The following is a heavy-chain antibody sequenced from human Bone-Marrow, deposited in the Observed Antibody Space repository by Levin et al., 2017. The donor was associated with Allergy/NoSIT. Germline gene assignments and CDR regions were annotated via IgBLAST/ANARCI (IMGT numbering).Heavy chain of an antibody. CDR1: GFTFSLYA. CDR2: ISDTGDIT. D-gene: IGHD4-17*01. V-gene: IGHV3-23*01. Sequence: GESLKISCAASGFTFSLYAMSWARQTPEKGLEWVSGISDTGDITHYADSVKGRFTISRDNSYNKVYLQMNSLRAEDTAVYYCAKGVDRTTVTTLAYWGQGSLVTVSS. CDR3: AKGVDRTTVTTLAY. J-gene: IGHJ4*02.